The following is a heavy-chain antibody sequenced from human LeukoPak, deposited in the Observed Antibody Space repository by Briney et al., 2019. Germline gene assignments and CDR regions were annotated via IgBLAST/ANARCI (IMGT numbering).Heavy chain of an antibody. CDR3: ARAAGEMATITY. CDR1: GFTFSSYS. CDR2: ISSSSSYI. V-gene: IGHV3-21*01. D-gene: IGHD5-24*01. J-gene: IGHJ4*02. Sequence: GGSLRLSCAASGFTFSSYSMNWVREAPGKGLEWVSSISSSSSYIYYADSVKGRFTISRDNAKNSLYLQMNSLRAEDTAVYYCARAAGEMATITYWGQGTLVTVSS.